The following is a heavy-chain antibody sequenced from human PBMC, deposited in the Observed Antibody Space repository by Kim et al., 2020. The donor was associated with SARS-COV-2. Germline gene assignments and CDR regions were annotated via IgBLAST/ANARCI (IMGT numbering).Heavy chain of an antibody. J-gene: IGHJ5*02. V-gene: IGHV3-48*02. CDR2: ISSSSSTI. CDR1: GFTFSSYS. CDR3: ARDRDIVVVVAATDWFDP. Sequence: GGSLRLSCAASGFTFSSYSMNWVRQAPGKGLEWVSYISSSSSTIYYADSVKGRFTISRDNAKNSLYLQMNSLRDEDTAVYYCARDRDIVVVVAATDWFDPWGQGTLVTVSS. D-gene: IGHD2-15*01.